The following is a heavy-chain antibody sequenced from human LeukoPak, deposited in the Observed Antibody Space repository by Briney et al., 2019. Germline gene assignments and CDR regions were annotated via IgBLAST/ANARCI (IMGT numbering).Heavy chain of an antibody. V-gene: IGHV3-74*01. CDR2: ISPDGSMT. CDR3: AIDYYGSGSH. J-gene: IGHJ4*02. Sequence: GGSLRLSCAASGFPFSDYWMHWVRHAPGKGLQWVSRISPDGSMTPYADSVKGRFTISRDNAKNTLYLQMSSLRAEDTAVYYCAIDYYGSGSHWGQGALVTVSA. CDR1: GFPFSDYW. D-gene: IGHD3-10*01.